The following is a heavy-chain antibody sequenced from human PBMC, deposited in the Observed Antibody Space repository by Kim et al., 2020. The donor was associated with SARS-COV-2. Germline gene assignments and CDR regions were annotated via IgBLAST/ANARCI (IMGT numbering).Heavy chain of an antibody. V-gene: IGHV1-2*02. CDR2: INPNSGGT. J-gene: IGHJ5*02. D-gene: IGHD2-15*01. Sequence: ASVKVSCKASGYTFTGYYMHWVRQAPGQGLEWMGWINPNSGGTKYALRFQGRVTLTRDTSITTAYMELSRLTFDDTAVYYCARDMAVCSSGSCLDRVDPW. CDR3: ARDMAVCSSGSCLDRVDP. CDR1: GYTFTGYY.